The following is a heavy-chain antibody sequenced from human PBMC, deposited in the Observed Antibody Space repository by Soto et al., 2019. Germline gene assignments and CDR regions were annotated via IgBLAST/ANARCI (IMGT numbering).Heavy chain of an antibody. D-gene: IGHD2-2*01. Sequence: ASVKVSCKASGYTFTGYYMHWVRQAPGQGLEWMGWINPNSGGTTYAQKFQGRVTMTRDTSISTAYMELSRLRSDDTAVYSCAREEGYQPLPTPNWFDPWGQGTLVTVSS. CDR2: INPNSGGT. V-gene: IGHV1-2*02. CDR3: AREEGYQPLPTPNWFDP. J-gene: IGHJ5*02. CDR1: GYTFTGYY.